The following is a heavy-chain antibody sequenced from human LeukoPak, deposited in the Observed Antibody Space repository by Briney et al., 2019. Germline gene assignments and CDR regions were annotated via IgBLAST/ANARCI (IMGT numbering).Heavy chain of an antibody. V-gene: IGHV3-9*01. CDR1: GFTFDDYA. Sequence: GGSLRLSCAASGFTFDDYAMHRVRQAPGKGLEWVSGISWNSGSIGYADSVKGRFTISRDNAKNSLYLQMNSLRAEDTAVYYCAKSSEYYYASGSSYAFFDYWGQGTLVTVSS. CDR3: AKSSEYYYASGSSYAFFDY. D-gene: IGHD3-10*01. CDR2: ISWNSGSI. J-gene: IGHJ4*02.